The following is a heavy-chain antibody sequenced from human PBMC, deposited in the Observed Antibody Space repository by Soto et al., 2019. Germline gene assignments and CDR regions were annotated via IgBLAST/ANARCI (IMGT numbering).Heavy chain of an antibody. Sequence: QEQLVQSGGEVKKPGASVRVSCKASGYTFTKYGITWVRQAPGQGLEWMGWIGVYNGKTKYARKLQGTVILTADTPASTAYMETRSLRSGDTAVYYCSRARYCTSPSCYNNYYDGMDIWGQGTTVSVSS. CDR3: SRARYCTSPSCYNNYYDGMDI. CDR2: IGVYNGKT. V-gene: IGHV1-18*04. D-gene: IGHD2-2*02. J-gene: IGHJ6*02. CDR1: GYTFTKYG.